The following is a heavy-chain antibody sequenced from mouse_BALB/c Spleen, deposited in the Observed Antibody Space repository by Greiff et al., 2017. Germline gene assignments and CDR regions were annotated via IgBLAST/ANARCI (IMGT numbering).Heavy chain of an antibody. CDR3: TSEEYGNC. V-gene: IGHV5-6-4*01. Sequence: DVKLVESGGGLVKPGGSLKLSCAASGFTFSSYTMSWVRQTPEKRLEWVATISSGGSYTYYPDSVKGRFTISRDTPKNTLYMQMSSLKSEDTAMYYCTSEEYGNCWGQGTLVTVSA. CDR2: ISSGGSYT. J-gene: IGHJ3*01. CDR1: GFTFSSYT. D-gene: IGHD2-10*02.